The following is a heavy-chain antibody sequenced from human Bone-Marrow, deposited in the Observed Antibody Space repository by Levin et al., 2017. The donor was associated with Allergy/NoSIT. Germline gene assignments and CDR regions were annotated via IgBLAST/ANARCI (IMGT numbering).Heavy chain of an antibody. CDR3: AREAETYYYDSAGDYESMDV. Sequence: KISCTASGGTFSNNAITWVRQAPGQGLEWMGRIIPAVDLADYAQRFQGRVTFTADKSTSTAYMEVTSLRFEDTAVYYCAREAETYYYDSAGDYESMDVWGQGTAVTVSS. D-gene: IGHD3-22*01. CDR1: GGTFSNNA. CDR2: IIPAVDLA. J-gene: IGHJ6*02. V-gene: IGHV1-69*04.